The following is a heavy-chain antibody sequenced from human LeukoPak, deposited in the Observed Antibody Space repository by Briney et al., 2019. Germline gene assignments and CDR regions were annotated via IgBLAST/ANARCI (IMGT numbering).Heavy chain of an antibody. CDR2: IYTSGST. J-gene: IGHJ4*02. Sequence: SETLSLTCTVSGASISIYYWSWIRQPAGKGLEWLGRIYTSGSTDYNPSLKSRVTMSVVTSKNQFFLNLNSVTAADTAVYYCAREITQQRARGFDYWGQGILVTVSS. CDR3: AREITQQRARGFDY. D-gene: IGHD6-13*01. CDR1: GASISIYY. V-gene: IGHV4-4*07.